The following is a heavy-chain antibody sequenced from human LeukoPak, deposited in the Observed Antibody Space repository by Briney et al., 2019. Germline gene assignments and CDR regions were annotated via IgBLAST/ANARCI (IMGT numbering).Heavy chain of an antibody. Sequence: ASVKVSCKASGYTFTSYDINWVRQATGQGLEWMGWMNPNSGNTGYAPKFQGRVTMTRNTSISTAYMELSSLRSEDTAVYYCARGSHLDYDILTGYPDYWGQGTLVTVSS. CDR1: GYTFTSYD. D-gene: IGHD3-9*01. CDR2: MNPNSGNT. J-gene: IGHJ4*02. V-gene: IGHV1-8*01. CDR3: ARGSHLDYDILTGYPDY.